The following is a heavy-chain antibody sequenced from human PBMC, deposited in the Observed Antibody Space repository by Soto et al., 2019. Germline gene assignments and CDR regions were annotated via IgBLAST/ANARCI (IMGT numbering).Heavy chain of an antibody. CDR2: INEDGSVK. V-gene: IGHV3-7*01. D-gene: IGHD3-10*01. Sequence: EVQLVESGGGLVQPGGSLRLSCAASGFTFSSYWMTWVRQAPGRGLEWVANINEDGSVKGYVDSVKGRFTISRDNARNSLNLRMNSLRAEATGVYYCARHITRGACYLDYCGLGTLVTVYS. CDR3: ARHITRGACYLDY. J-gene: IGHJ4*02. CDR1: GFTFSSYW.